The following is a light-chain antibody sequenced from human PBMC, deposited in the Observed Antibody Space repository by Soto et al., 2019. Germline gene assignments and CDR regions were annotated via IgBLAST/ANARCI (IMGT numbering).Light chain of an antibody. CDR1: QTISSW. Sequence: DSQMTQTPSILSAFVGDRVTITCRASQTISSWLAWYQQKPGKAPKLLIYKASTLKSGVPSRFSGSGSGTEFTLTISSLQPDDFATYYCQHSNSYSEAFGQGTKVDIK. V-gene: IGKV1-5*03. CDR3: QHSNSYSEA. CDR2: KAS. J-gene: IGKJ1*01.